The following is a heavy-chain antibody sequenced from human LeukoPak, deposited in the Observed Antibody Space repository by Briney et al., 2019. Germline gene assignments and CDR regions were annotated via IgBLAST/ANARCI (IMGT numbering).Heavy chain of an antibody. CDR1: GYTFTNYY. V-gene: IGHV1-69*13. J-gene: IGHJ4*02. D-gene: IGHD3-10*01. Sequence: SAKVSCKASGYTFTNYYIHWVRQAPGQGLEWMGGIIPIFGTANYAQKFQGRVTITADESTSTAYMELSSLRSEDTAVYYCARDKGSAVGGLDYWGQGTLVTVSS. CDR2: IIPIFGTA. CDR3: ARDKGSAVGGLDY.